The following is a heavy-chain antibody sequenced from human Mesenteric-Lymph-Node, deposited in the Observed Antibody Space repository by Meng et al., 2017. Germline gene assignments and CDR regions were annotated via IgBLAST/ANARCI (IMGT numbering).Heavy chain of an antibody. V-gene: IGHV1-3*04. Sequence: QVHVVQSEAEVESPGDSMRVSCTASGNTFTSYKIHWVRQAPGQSLEWMAWINTGSGDTQCSRKFQDRVTLTGDISTFTAYMDLSSLTSDDTAVYYCARDEIDWGQGPLVTVSS. CDR2: INTGSGDT. CDR1: GNTFTSYK. J-gene: IGHJ4*02. CDR3: ARDEID. D-gene: IGHD2-21*01.